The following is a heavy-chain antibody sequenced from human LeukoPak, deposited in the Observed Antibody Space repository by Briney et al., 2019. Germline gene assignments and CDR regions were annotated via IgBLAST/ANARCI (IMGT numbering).Heavy chain of an antibody. CDR2: IIPIFGTA. D-gene: IGHD4-17*01. CDR3: ARELGDYGDYVDAFDI. CDR1: GGTFSSYA. J-gene: IGHJ3*02. V-gene: IGHV1-69*05. Sequence: RRASVKVSCKASGGTFSSYAISWVRQAPGQGLEWMGRIIPIFGTANYAQKFQGRVTITTDESTSTAYMELSSLRSEDMAVYYCARELGDYGDYVDAFDIWGQGTMVTVSS.